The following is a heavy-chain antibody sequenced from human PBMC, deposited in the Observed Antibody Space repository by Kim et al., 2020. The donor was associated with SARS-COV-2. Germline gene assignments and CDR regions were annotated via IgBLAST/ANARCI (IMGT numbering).Heavy chain of an antibody. Sequence: ASVKVSCKASGYTFTSYAMNWVRQAPGQGLEWMGWINTNTGNPTYAQGFTGRFVFSLDTSVSTAYLQISSLKAEDTAVYYCARDPYDSSGYYYKAFDIWGQGTMVTVSS. CDR1: GYTFTSYA. CDR3: ARDPYDSSGYYYKAFDI. J-gene: IGHJ3*02. V-gene: IGHV7-4-1*02. D-gene: IGHD3-22*01. CDR2: INTNTGNP.